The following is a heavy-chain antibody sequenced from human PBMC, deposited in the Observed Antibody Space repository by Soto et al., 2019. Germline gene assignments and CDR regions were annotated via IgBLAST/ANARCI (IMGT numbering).Heavy chain of an antibody. CDR1: GGSVSSNSYS. V-gene: IGHV4-30-4*08. CDR2: IFDSGTT. CDR3: ARGPSGDKVHY. D-gene: IGHD7-27*01. J-gene: IGHJ4*02. Sequence: SETLSLTCTVSGGSVSSNSYSWGWIRQSPGKGLEWIGHIFDSGTTYTNPSLRSQVAISLDTSKNHFSLTLSSVTAADTAVYYCARGPSGDKVHYWGQGALVTVSS.